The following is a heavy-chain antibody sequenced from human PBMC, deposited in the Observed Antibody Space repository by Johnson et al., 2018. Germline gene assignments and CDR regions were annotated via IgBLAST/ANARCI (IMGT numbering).Heavy chain of an antibody. CDR2: TSFDGSNK. CDR3: AKDSRRYFGSGIYYKVGIAAFDI. J-gene: IGHJ3*02. D-gene: IGHD3-10*01. CDR1: GFTFSNYA. Sequence: QVQLVESGGGVVQPGRSLRLSCAASGFTFSNYAMHWVRQAPGKGLEWVAVTSFDGSNKYFVDSVKGRFTISRDNLNNTLYLQMDSLRAEDTAFYSCAKDSRRYFGSGIYYKVGIAAFDIWGQGTMVTVSS. V-gene: IGHV3-30*18.